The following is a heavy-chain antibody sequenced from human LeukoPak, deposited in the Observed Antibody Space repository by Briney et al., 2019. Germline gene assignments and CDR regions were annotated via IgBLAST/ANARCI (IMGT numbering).Heavy chain of an antibody. J-gene: IGHJ4*02. D-gene: IGHD3-10*01. Sequence: GGSLRLSCAASGFTFSTYGIHWVRQAPGKGLERVAVIWSDGSHKYYADSVKARFIISRDNSKNTLYLQMNSLRAEDTAVYYCARAVGPYDFWGQGTLVTVSS. CDR1: GFTFSTYG. CDR3: ARAVGPYDF. CDR2: IWSDGSHK. V-gene: IGHV3-33*01.